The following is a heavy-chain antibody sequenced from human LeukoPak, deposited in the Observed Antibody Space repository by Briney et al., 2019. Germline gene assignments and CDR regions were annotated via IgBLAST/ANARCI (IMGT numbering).Heavy chain of an antibody. D-gene: IGHD3-3*01. Sequence: ASVTVSCKASGYTFTSYAMHWVRQAPGQRLEWMGWINAGNGNTKYSQKFQGRVTITRDTSASTAYMELSSLRSEDTAVYYCARAIFGVVPHYYYGMDVWGQGTTVTVSS. CDR3: ARAIFGVVPHYYYGMDV. J-gene: IGHJ6*02. V-gene: IGHV1-3*01. CDR2: INAGNGNT. CDR1: GYTFTSYA.